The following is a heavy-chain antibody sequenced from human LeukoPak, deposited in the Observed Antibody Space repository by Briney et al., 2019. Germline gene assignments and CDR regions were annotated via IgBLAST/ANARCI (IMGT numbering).Heavy chain of an antibody. CDR3: ARGGDYYDSSGYYY. D-gene: IGHD3-22*01. CDR2: IYHSGST. Sequence: KPSQTLSLTCTVSGGSISSGGYYWSWIRQPPGKGLEWIGYIYHSGSTYYNPSLKSRVTISVDRSKNQFSLKLSSVTAADTAVYYCARGGDYYDSSGYYYWGQGTLVTVSS. V-gene: IGHV4-30-2*01. J-gene: IGHJ4*02. CDR1: GGSISSGGYY.